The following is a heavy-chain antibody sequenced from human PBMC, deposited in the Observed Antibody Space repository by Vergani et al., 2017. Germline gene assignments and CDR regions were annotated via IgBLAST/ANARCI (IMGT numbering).Heavy chain of an antibody. CDR2: ICHTEDT. Sequence: QVQLQESGPGLVKPPGTLSLTCAVSGDSISSNNCWTWVRQPPGKGLEWIGEICHTEDTKYSPSLKSRVTVSVDESRNLFSLRLNSVTAADTAVYYCATIGYRRWGYYFDYVGQGILVTVSS. V-gene: IGHV4-4*03. CDR3: ATIGYRRWGYYFDY. J-gene: IGHJ4*02. CDR1: GDSISSNNC. D-gene: IGHD2-2*02.